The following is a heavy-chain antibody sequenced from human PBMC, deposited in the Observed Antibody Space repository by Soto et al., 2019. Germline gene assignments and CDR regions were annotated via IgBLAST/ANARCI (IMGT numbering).Heavy chain of an antibody. CDR1: GYSFTSYW. CDR3: ATGVVVAATLYYYYGMDV. CDR2: IDPSDSYT. Sequence: GESLKISCKGSGYSFTSYWISWVRQMPGKGLEWMGRIDPSDSYTNYSPSFQGHVTISADKSISTAYLQWSSLKASDTAMYYCATGVVVAATLYYYYGMDVWGQGTTVTVSS. J-gene: IGHJ6*02. V-gene: IGHV5-10-1*01. D-gene: IGHD2-15*01.